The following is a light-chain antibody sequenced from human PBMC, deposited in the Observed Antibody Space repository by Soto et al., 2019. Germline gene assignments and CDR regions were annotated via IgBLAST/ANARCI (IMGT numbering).Light chain of an antibody. CDR1: QSVSRSY. V-gene: IGKV3-20*01. CDR2: GAS. J-gene: IGKJ1*01. CDR3: QQFGSSPWT. Sequence: EIVLTQSPGTLSLSPGERATLSCRASQSVSRSYLAWYQQKPGQAPRLLIYGASFRATGIPDKFSGSGSGTDFTLTISRLEPEDFEVYYGQQFGSSPWTFGQGTKVEIK.